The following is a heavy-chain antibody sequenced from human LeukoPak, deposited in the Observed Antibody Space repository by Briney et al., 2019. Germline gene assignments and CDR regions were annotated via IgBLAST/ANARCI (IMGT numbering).Heavy chain of an antibody. J-gene: IGHJ4*02. CDR2: INPSGGST. Sequence: ASVKVSCKASGYTFTSYYMHWVRQAPGQGLEWMGIINPSGGSTSYAQKFQGRVTMTRDMSTSTVYMELSSLRSEDTAVYYCAADLWFGELLFPTFDYWGQGTLVTVSS. V-gene: IGHV1-46*01. CDR1: GYTFTSYY. D-gene: IGHD3-10*01. CDR3: AADLWFGELLFPTFDY.